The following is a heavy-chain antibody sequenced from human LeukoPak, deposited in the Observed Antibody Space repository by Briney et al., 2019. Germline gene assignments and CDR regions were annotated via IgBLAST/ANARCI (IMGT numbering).Heavy chain of an antibody. CDR3: ARDYLSFANGVCYYYFDY. Sequence: SETLSLTCAVYGGSFSGYYWSWIRQPPGKGLEWIGEINHSGSTNYNPSLKSRVTISVDTSKNQFSLKLSSVTAADTAVYYCARDYLSFANGVCYYYFDYWGQGTLVTGSS. J-gene: IGHJ4*02. D-gene: IGHD2-8*01. V-gene: IGHV4-34*01. CDR1: GGSFSGYY. CDR2: INHSGST.